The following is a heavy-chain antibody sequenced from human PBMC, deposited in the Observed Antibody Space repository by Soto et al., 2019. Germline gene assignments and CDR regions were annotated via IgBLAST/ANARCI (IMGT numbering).Heavy chain of an antibody. J-gene: IGHJ5*02. CDR2: ISYGGSNK. D-gene: IGHD3-9*01. CDR3: AKDRTWLGGLMFAP. V-gene: IGHV3-30*18. CDR1: GFTFSSYG. Sequence: ESGGGVVRPGRSLRLSCAASGFTFSSYGMHWVRQAPGTGLEWVAVISYGGSNKYYADSVKGRFIIARDNSKNTLYLQMNSLRAEDTAVYYCAKDRTWLGGLMFAPWGQGTLVTVSS.